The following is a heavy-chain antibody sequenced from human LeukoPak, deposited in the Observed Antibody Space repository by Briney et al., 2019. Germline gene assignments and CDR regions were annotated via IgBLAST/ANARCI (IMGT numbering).Heavy chain of an antibody. CDR1: GYTFTSYG. V-gene: IGHV1-18*01. CDR3: AREGHYYDSTGHFDY. J-gene: IGHJ4*02. CDR2: ISAYNGNT. D-gene: IGHD3-22*01. Sequence: ASVKVSCKASGYTFTSYGISWVRQAPGQGLEWMGWISAYNGNTNYAQKLQGRVTMTRNTSISTAYMELSSLRSEDTAVYYCAREGHYYDSTGHFDYWGQGTLVTVSS.